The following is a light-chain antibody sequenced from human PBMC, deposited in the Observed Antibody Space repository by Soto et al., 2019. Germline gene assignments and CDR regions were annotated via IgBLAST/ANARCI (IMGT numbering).Light chain of an antibody. CDR1: QTGSNSY. V-gene: IGKV3-20*01. J-gene: IGKJ4*01. CDR2: GAS. Sequence: IVLTQSPGTLSLSPGERATLSCRASQTGSNSYLAWYQQKSGQAPRLLIYGASSRATGTPDRFSGSGSGTDFTLTINRLEPEDFATYYCQQSYSTPTFGGGTKVDIK. CDR3: QQSYSTPT.